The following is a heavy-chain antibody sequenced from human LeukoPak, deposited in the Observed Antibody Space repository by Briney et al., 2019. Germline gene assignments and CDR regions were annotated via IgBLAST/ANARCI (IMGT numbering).Heavy chain of an antibody. V-gene: IGHV3-30-3*01. CDR3: AKVGCRYCSGANCYDGF. J-gene: IGHJ4*02. CDR2: ISYDGNNQ. D-gene: IGHD2-15*01. CDR1: GFAFSSLA. Sequence: PGRSLRLSCAVSGFAFSSLAMHWVRQAPGKGLEWVAFISYDGNNQYYADSVKGRFTISRDNSKNTLYLQMNNLRAEDTAIYYCAKVGCRYCSGANCYDGFWGQGTLVSVSS.